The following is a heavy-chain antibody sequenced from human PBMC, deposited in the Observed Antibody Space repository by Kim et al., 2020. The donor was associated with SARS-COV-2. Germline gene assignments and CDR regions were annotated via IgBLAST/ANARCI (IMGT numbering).Heavy chain of an antibody. Sequence: ASVKVSCKASGYTFTTYAMNWVRQAPGQGLEWMGGITTNTGNPTYAQGFTGRFVFSLDTSVSTAYLQISSLKAEDTAVYYCARRANLGYCSDVSCYFSYWGQGTLVTVSS. CDR1: GYTFTTYA. D-gene: IGHD2-15*01. V-gene: IGHV7-4-1*02. CDR3: ARRANLGYCSDVSCYFSY. CDR2: ITTNTGNP. J-gene: IGHJ4*02.